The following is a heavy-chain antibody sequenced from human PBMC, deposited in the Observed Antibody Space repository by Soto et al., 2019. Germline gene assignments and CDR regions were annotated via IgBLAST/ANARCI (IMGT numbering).Heavy chain of an antibody. CDR2: ISQSGNT. D-gene: IGHD6-6*01. CDR1: SGSFSGYY. J-gene: IGHJ4*02. V-gene: IGHV4-34*01. CDR3: ARAPKVSGSSQTRPDF. Sequence: QVQLHQWGAGLLKPSETLSLACSIYSGSFSGYYWSWIRQPPGKGLEWIGEISQSGNTNYRPSLKSRVSISIDTSKKQFSLNLASVSAADTAVYYCARAPKVSGSSQTRPDFWGQGTLVTVSS.